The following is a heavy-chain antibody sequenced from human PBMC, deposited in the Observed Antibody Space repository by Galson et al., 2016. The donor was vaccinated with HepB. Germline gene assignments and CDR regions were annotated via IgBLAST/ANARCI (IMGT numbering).Heavy chain of an antibody. CDR3: ARIDGVVVPAATGSRDVFDI. J-gene: IGHJ3*02. D-gene: IGHD2-2*01. CDR2: ISAYNGNT. Sequence: SVKVSCKASGYIFTSYGISWVRQAPGQGLEWMGWISAYNGNTNYAQKLQGRVTLTTDTSTSTAYMELRSLRSDDTAMYYCARIDGVVVPAATGSRDVFDIWGQGTMVTVSS. V-gene: IGHV1-18*04. CDR1: GYIFTSYG.